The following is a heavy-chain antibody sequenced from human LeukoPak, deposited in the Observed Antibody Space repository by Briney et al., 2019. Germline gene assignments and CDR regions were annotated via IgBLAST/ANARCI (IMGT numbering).Heavy chain of an antibody. CDR3: ARGPDIVVVPAATPYFDY. V-gene: IGHV4-59*11. CDR1: GGSISSHY. Sequence: SETLSLTCTVSGGSISSHYWSWIRQPPGKGLEWIGYIYYSGSTNYNPSLKSRVTISVDTSKNQFSLELSSVTAADTAVYYCARGPDIVVVPAATPYFDYWGQGTLVTVSS. J-gene: IGHJ4*02. CDR2: IYYSGST. D-gene: IGHD2-2*01.